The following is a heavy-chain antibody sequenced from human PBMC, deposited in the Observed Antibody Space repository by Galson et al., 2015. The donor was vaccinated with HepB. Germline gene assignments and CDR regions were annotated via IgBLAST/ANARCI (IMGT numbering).Heavy chain of an antibody. CDR1: GFTFSSYS. CDR2: ISSSSSYI. Sequence: SLRVSCAASGFTFSSYSMNWVRQAPGKGLEWVSSISSSSSYIYYADSVKGRFTISRDNAKNSLYLQMNSLRAEDTAVYYCARDQAAVAIQYPDAFDIWGHGTMVTASS. V-gene: IGHV3-21*01. CDR3: ARDQAAVAIQYPDAFDI. J-gene: IGHJ3*02. D-gene: IGHD6-19*01.